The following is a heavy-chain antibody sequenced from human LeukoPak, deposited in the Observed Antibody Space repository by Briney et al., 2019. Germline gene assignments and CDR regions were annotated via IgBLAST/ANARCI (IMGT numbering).Heavy chain of an antibody. CDR3: AAPGKWFGELLPLAY. Sequence: GGSLRLSCAASGFSFSSYGMHWLRQAPGKGLEWVAFIRNDGSNTYYADSVKGRFTISRDNSKNTLYLQMNSLRAEDTAVYYCAAPGKWFGELLPLAYWGQGTLVTVSS. V-gene: IGHV3-30*02. CDR2: IRNDGSNT. CDR1: GFSFSSYG. J-gene: IGHJ4*02. D-gene: IGHD3-10*01.